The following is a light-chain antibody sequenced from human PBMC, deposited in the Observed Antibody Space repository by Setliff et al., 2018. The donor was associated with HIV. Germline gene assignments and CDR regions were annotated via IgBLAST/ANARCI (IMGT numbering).Light chain of an antibody. J-gene: IGLJ1*01. CDR1: SSDVGGYDY. Sequence: QPALTQPPSASGSPGQSVTISCTGTSSDVGGYDYVSWYQQHPGKAPKLMIHEVNKRPSGVPDRFSGSKSDNTASLTVSGLQAEDEADYYCSSYAGSNTPYVFGTGTKGTVL. CDR3: SSYAGSNTPYV. V-gene: IGLV2-8*01. CDR2: EVN.